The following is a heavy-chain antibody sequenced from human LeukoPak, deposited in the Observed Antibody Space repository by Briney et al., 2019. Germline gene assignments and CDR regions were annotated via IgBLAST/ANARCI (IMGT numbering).Heavy chain of an antibody. CDR2: INTNTVNP. Sequence: ASVKVSCKASGYTFTSYVMNWVRQAPGQGLEWMGWINTNTVNPTYAQGFTGRFVFSLDTSVSTAYLQINGLKPEDTAVYYCARENIAAAGQQTWFDPWGQGTLVTVSS. D-gene: IGHD6-13*01. CDR3: ARENIAAAGQQTWFDP. V-gene: IGHV7-4-1*02. J-gene: IGHJ5*02. CDR1: GYTFTSYV.